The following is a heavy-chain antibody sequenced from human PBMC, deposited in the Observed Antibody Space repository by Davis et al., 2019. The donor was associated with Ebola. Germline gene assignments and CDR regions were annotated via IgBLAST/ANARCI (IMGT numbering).Heavy chain of an antibody. D-gene: IGHD6-13*01. CDR1: GFTFSSYG. Sequence: GGSLRLSCAASGFTFSSYGMHWVRQAPGKGLEWVGFIRSKAYGGKAQYAASVKGRFTISRDDSKSIVYLQMNSLKTEDTAVYYCARDLKQPPPSYYYGMDVWGQGTTVTVSS. CDR3: ARDLKQPPPSYYYGMDV. CDR2: IRSKAYGGKA. J-gene: IGHJ6*02. V-gene: IGHV3-49*04.